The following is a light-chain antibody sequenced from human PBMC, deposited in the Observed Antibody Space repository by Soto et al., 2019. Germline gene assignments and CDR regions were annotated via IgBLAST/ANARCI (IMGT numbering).Light chain of an antibody. CDR2: AAS. V-gene: IGKV1-39*01. J-gene: IGKJ2*01. Sequence: DIQMTQSPSSLSASVGDRVTITCRASQSISSYLNWYQQKPGKAPKLLIYAASSLQSGVPSRFSGSGSGTDFTLIISSLQPEDFATYYCQQSYSTLYTFGQGTKVDIK. CDR3: QQSYSTLYT. CDR1: QSISSY.